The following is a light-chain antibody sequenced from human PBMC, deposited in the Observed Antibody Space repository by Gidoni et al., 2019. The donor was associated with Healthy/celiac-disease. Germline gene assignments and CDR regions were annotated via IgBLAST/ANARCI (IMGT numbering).Light chain of an antibody. V-gene: IGKV3-20*01. CDR2: GAS. J-gene: IGKJ1*01. CDR1: QSVSSSY. Sequence: EIVLTQSPGTLSLSPGERATLSCRASQSVSSSYLAWYQQTPGQAPRLLIYGASSSATGIPDRFSGSGSGTDFTLTISRLEPEDFAVYYCQQYGSSHLPFGQGTKVEIK. CDR3: QQYGSSHLP.